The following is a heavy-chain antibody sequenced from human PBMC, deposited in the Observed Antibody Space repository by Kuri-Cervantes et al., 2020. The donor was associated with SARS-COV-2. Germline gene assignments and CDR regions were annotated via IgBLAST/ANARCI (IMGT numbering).Heavy chain of an antibody. V-gene: IGHV3-49*04. CDR1: GFTFSSYS. CDR2: IRSKAYGGTT. J-gene: IGHJ6*03. CDR3: TYDFWSGYYAPGYYYYMDV. Sequence: QTLSLTCAASGFTFSSYSMNWVRQAPGKGLEWVGFIRSKAYGGTTEYAASVKGRFTISRDDSKSIAYLQMNSLKTEDTAVYYCTYDFWSGYYAPGYYYYMDVWGKGTTVTVSS. D-gene: IGHD3-3*01.